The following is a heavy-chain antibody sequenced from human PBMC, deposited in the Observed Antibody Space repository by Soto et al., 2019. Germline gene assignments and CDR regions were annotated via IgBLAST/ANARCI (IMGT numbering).Heavy chain of an antibody. CDR2: ISAHNGNT. V-gene: IGHV1-18*01. Sequence: QVHLVQSGAEVKKPGASVKVSCKGSGYGFTTYGITWVRQAPGQGLEWMAWISAHNGNTNYAQKLQGRVTVTRATATSTAYMELRSLRSDDTAVYYCARGGYGDYWGQGALVTVSS. D-gene: IGHD1-1*01. J-gene: IGHJ4*02. CDR1: GYGFTTYG. CDR3: ARGGYGDY.